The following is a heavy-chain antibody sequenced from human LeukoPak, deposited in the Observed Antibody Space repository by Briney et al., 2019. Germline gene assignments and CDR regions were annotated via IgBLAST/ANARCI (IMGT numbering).Heavy chain of an antibody. CDR2: IYTSGST. CDR1: GGSISSGSYY. J-gene: IGHJ6*02. V-gene: IGHV4-61*02. CDR3: ARVGYDFWSGLEYGMDV. D-gene: IGHD3-3*01. Sequence: TLSLTCTVSGGSISSGSYYWSWIRQPAGKGLEWFGRIYTSGSTNYNPSLKSRATISVDTSKNQFSLKLSSVTATDTAVYYCARVGYDFWSGLEYGMDVWGQGTTVTVSS.